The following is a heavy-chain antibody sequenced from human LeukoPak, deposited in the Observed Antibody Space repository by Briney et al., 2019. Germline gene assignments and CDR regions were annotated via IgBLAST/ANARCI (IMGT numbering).Heavy chain of an antibody. J-gene: IGHJ4*02. CDR1: GYTFTGYY. CDR2: INPNSGGT. V-gene: IGHV1-2*04. D-gene: IGHD3-10*01. Sequence: ASVKVSCKASGYTFTGYYMHWVRQAPGQGLEWMGWINPNSGGTNYAQKFQGWVTMTRDTSISTAYMELSRLRSDDTAVYYCARTHGSGSYYLPDYWGQGTLVTVSS. CDR3: ARTHGSGSYYLPDY.